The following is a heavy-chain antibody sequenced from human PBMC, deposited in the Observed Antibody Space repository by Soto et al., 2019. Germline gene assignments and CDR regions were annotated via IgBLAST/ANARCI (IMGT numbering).Heavy chain of an antibody. CDR1: GFSVSNNY. CDR3: ARATRYFGSFDS. CDR2: IYSGGST. Sequence: EVQLVESGGGLIQPGGSLRLSCAASGFSVSNNYMTWVRQAPGKGLEWVSIIYSGGSTYYLESVKGRTIISRDTSKNIVFLQVNSLRAEDTAVYFCARATRYFGSFDSWGQGTLVSVS. V-gene: IGHV3-53*01. J-gene: IGHJ4*02. D-gene: IGHD3-3*01.